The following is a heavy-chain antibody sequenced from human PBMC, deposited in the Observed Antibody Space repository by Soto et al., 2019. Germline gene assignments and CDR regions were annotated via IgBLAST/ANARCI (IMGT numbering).Heavy chain of an antibody. CDR2: LWHDGSRE. Sequence: QVQLVESGGGVVQPGRSLRLSCAASGFSVNTHVIHWIRQAPGKGLEWVAVLWHDGSREYYADSVKGRFTISRDNSKNMMYLQMDILRVEDTAVYYCARVPRFDTWYFDYWGQGTLATVSS. CDR3: ARVPRFDTWYFDY. V-gene: IGHV3-33*01. CDR1: GFSVNTHV. J-gene: IGHJ4*02. D-gene: IGHD2-2*02.